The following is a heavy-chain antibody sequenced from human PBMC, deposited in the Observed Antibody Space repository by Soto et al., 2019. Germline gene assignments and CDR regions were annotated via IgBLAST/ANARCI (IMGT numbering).Heavy chain of an antibody. CDR2: IIPIFGTA. D-gene: IGHD6-13*01. J-gene: IGHJ6*02. V-gene: IGHV1-69*06. CDR3: ARVRSSSSWYGGMDV. CDR1: GGTFSSYA. Sequence: ASVKVSCKASGGTFSSYAISWVRQAPGQGLEWVGGIIPIFGTANYAQKFQGRVTITADKSTSTAYMELSSLRSEDTAVYYCARVRSSSSWYGGMDVWGQGTTVTVSS.